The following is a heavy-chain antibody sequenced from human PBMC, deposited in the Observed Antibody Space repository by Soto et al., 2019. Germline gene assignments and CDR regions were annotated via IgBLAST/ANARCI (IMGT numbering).Heavy chain of an antibody. V-gene: IGHV1-46*01. CDR1: GYTFTHYY. CDR2: INPASRST. J-gene: IGHJ4*02. D-gene: IGHD6-13*01. Sequence: QVQLVQSGAEVKKPGGSVKLSCRTSGYTFTHYYRHWVRQAPGQGLEWLGTINPASRSTNYAQDFQRRVTFTMHPSTTPVYMDLTGLTAEYTAIFYCARDLAAGDHWGQGTLVTVSS. CDR3: ARDLAAGDH.